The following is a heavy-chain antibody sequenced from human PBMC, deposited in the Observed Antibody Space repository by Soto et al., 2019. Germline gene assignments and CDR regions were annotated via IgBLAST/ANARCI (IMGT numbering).Heavy chain of an antibody. CDR3: ATEKRHSSGWKGAFDV. D-gene: IGHD6-19*01. Sequence: EVQLVESGGGLVEPGGSLRLSCSVSGLTFSNAWMDWVRQAPGKGLEWVGRIKSNTDGGAADYAAAVKGRFTMSRADSRDSLYLQMNSLKTEDTAIYYCATEKRHSSGWKGAFDVWGQGTVVTVSS. V-gene: IGHV3-15*01. CDR1: GLTFSNAW. CDR2: IKSNTDGGAA. J-gene: IGHJ3*01.